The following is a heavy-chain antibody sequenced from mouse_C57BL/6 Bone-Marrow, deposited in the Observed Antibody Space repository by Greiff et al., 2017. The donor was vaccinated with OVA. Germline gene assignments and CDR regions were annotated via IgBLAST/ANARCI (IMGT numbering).Heavy chain of an antibody. V-gene: IGHV1-26*01. CDR3: AYDYDVGAWFAY. CDR2: INPNNGGT. CDR1: GYTFTDYY. D-gene: IGHD2-4*01. Sequence: EVQLQQSGPELVKPGASVKISCKASGYTFTDYYMNWVKQSHGKSLEWIGDINPNNGGTSYNQKLKGKATLTVDKSSSTAYMELRSLTSEDSAVYYCAYDYDVGAWFAYWGQGTLVTVSA. J-gene: IGHJ3*01.